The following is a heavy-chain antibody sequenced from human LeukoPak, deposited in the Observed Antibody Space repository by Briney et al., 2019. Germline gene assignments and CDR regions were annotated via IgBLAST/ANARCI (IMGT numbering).Heavy chain of an antibody. CDR3: AKDAFDI. CDR1: GFTFSSYG. J-gene: IGHJ3*02. V-gene: IGHV3-30*18. Sequence: GGSLRLSCAASGFTFSSYGMHWVRQAPGKGLEWVAVISYDGSNKYYADSVKGRFTVSRDNSKNTLYLQMNSLRAEDTAVYYCAKDAFDIWGQGTMVTVSS. CDR2: ISYDGSNK.